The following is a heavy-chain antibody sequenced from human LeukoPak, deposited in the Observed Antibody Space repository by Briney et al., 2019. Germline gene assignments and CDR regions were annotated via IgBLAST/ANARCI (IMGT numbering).Heavy chain of an antibody. D-gene: IGHD5-18*01. V-gene: IGHV1-69*04. CDR1: GGTFSSYA. J-gene: IGHJ4*02. CDR2: IIPTLGIA. CDR3: ARSLGRGYSYGHDY. Sequence: ASVKVSCKASGGTFSSYAISWVRQAPGQGLEWMGRIIPTLGIANYAQKFQGRVTITADKSTSTAYMELSSLRSEDTAVYYCARSLGRGYSYGHDYWGQGTLVTVSS.